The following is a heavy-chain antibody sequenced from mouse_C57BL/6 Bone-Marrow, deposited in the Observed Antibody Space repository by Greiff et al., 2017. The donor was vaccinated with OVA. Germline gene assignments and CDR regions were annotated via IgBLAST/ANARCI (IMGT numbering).Heavy chain of an antibody. J-gene: IGHJ3*01. Sequence: QVQLKESGPELVKPGASVKISCKASGYAFSSSWMNWVKQRPGKGLEWIGRIYPGDGDTNYNGKFKGKATLTADKSSSTAYMQLSSLTSEDSAVYFCARWGNSLAYWGQGTLVTVSA. V-gene: IGHV1-82*01. CDR3: ARWGNSLAY. CDR1: GYAFSSSW. CDR2: IYPGDGDT. D-gene: IGHD2-1*01.